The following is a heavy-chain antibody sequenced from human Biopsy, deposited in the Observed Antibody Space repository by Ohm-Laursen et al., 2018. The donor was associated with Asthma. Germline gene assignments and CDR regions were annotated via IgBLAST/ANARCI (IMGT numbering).Heavy chain of an antibody. Sequence: SDTLSLTCAVYGGSFSGHYWTWIRQHPGKGLEWIGFIYYSGSTYYNPSLKSRVSISIDTSKNQFSLKLSSVTAADTAVYYCARAQDYYDSRGYYRSFDYWGQGTLVTVSS. CDR3: ARAQDYYDSRGYYRSFDY. D-gene: IGHD3-22*01. J-gene: IGHJ4*02. CDR1: GGSFSGHY. V-gene: IGHV4-31*11. CDR2: IYYSGST.